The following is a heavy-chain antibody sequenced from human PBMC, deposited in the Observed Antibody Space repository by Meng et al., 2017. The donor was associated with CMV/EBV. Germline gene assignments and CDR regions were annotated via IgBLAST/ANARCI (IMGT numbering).Heavy chain of an antibody. CDR2: IYHSGST. Sequence: SETLSLTCTVSGYSISSGYYWGWIRQPPGKGLEWIGSIYHSGSTYSNPALKSRVTISVDTSKNQFSLKLSSVTAADTAVYYCARVATGYSSSWAYGGMDVWGQGTTVTVSS. CDR1: GYSISSGYY. CDR3: ARVATGYSSSWAYGGMDV. J-gene: IGHJ6*02. V-gene: IGHV4-38-2*02. D-gene: IGHD6-13*01.